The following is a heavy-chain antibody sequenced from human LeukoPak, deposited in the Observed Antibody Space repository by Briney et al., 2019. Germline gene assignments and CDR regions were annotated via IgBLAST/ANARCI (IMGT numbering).Heavy chain of an antibody. J-gene: IGHJ5*02. CDR1: GGSFSGYY. Sequence: SETLSLTCAVYGGSFSGYYWSWIRQPPGKGLEWIGEINRSGSTNYNPSLKSRVTISVDTSKNQFSLKLSSVTAADTAVYYCAREETNRYCSGGSCSYGEWFDPWGQGTLVTVSS. V-gene: IGHV4-34*01. CDR2: INRSGST. D-gene: IGHD2-15*01. CDR3: AREETNRYCSGGSCSYGEWFDP.